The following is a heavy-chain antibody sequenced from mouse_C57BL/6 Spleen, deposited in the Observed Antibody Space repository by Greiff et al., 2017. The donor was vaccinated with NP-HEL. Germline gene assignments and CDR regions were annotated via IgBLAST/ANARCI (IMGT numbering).Heavy chain of an antibody. CDR2: IHPNSGST. Sequence: VQLQQPGAELVKPGASVKLSCKASGYTFTSYWMHWVKQRPGQGLEWIGMIHPNSGSTNYNEKFKSKATLTVDKSSSTAYMQLSSLTSEDSAVYYCARGEFYYYGSSPDAMDYWGQGTSVTVSS. CDR1: GYTFTSYW. D-gene: IGHD1-1*01. CDR3: ARGEFYYYGSSPDAMDY. V-gene: IGHV1-64*01. J-gene: IGHJ4*01.